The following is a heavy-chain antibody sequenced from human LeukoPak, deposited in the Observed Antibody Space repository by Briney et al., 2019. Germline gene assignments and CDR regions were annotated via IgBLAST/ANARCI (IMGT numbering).Heavy chain of an antibody. D-gene: IGHD3-22*01. CDR1: GFTFSSYA. V-gene: IGHV3-23*01. J-gene: IGHJ4*02. Sequence: PGGSLRLSCAASGFTFSSYAMSWVRQAPGKGLEWVSGISGSGDNTYYADSVKGRFTISSDNSKNTLYVQVNSLGTEDTAAYYCAKGSYYDSSGSFYFDYWGQGTRVTVSS. CDR2: ISGSGDNT. CDR3: AKGSYYDSSGSFYFDY.